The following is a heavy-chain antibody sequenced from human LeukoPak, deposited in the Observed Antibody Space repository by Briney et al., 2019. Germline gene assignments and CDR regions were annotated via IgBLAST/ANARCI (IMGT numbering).Heavy chain of an antibody. CDR1: GGSISSYY. D-gene: IGHD5-24*01. CDR2: IYYSGST. V-gene: IGHV4-59*01. CDR3: ARGGWLQLPDY. J-gene: IGHJ4*02. Sequence: SETLSLTCTVSGGSISSYYWSWIRRPPGKGLEWIGYIYYSGSTNYNPSLKSRVTISVDTSKNQFSLKLSSVTAADTAVYYCARGGWLQLPDYWGQGTLVTVSS.